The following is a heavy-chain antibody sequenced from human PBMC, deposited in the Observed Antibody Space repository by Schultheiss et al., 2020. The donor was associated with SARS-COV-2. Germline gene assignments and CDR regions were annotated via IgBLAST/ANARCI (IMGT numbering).Heavy chain of an antibody. CDR2: INPSGGST. CDR1: GYTFTSYY. D-gene: IGHD1-26*01. CDR3: ASLVGATHWFDY. J-gene: IGHJ4*02. V-gene: IGHV1-46*01. Sequence: ASVKVSCKASGYTFTSYYMHWVRQAPGQGLEWMGIINPSGGSTSYAQKFQGRVTMTRDTSTSTVYMELSSLRSEDTAVYYCASLVGATHWFDYWGQGTLVTVSS.